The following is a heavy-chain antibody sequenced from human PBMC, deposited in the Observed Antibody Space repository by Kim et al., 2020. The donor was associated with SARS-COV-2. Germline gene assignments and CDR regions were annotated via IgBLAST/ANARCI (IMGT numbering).Heavy chain of an antibody. CDR2: IYPGDSDT. CDR3: ARLMGYSYYYGSGSSQDAFDI. Sequence: GESLKISCKGSGYSFTSYWIGWVRQMPGKGLEWMGIIYPGDSDTRYSPSFQGQVTISADKSISTAYLQWSSLKASDTAMYYCARLMGYSYYYGSGSSQDAFDIWGQGTMVTVSS. J-gene: IGHJ3*02. CDR1: GYSFTSYW. V-gene: IGHV5-51*01. D-gene: IGHD3-10*01.